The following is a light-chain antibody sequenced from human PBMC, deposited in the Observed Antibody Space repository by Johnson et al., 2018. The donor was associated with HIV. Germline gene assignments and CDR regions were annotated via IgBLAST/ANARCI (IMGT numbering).Light chain of an antibody. CDR1: SSNIENYF. Sequence: QPVLTQPPSLSAAPGQRVSISCSGNSSNIENYFVSWYQQLPGAAPRLLIYENNKRPSGIPDRFSGSKSGTSATLGITGLQTGNEADYYCGTWDNSLSVFVFGTGTKVTVL. V-gene: IGLV1-51*02. J-gene: IGLJ1*01. CDR3: GTWDNSLSVFV. CDR2: ENN.